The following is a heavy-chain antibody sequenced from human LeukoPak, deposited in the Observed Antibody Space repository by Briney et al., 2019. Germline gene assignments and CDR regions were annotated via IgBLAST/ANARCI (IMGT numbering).Heavy chain of an antibody. Sequence: GGSLRLSCAASGFTFFSSTMNWVRQAPGKGLEWVSSISDTGRTVHYADSVRGRFTISRDNAKNSLWLQMNSLRVEDTAVYYCVMNDYRGYWGQGTLDTVSS. D-gene: IGHD4-11*01. CDR3: VMNDYRGY. CDR2: ISDTGRTV. V-gene: IGHV3-21*01. CDR1: GFTFFSST. J-gene: IGHJ4*02.